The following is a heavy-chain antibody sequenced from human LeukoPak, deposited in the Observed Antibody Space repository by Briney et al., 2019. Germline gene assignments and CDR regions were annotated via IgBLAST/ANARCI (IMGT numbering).Heavy chain of an antibody. CDR1: GYTFTGYY. V-gene: IGHV1-2*02. CDR3: ARDILSRDYYDSSGYLGY. D-gene: IGHD3-22*01. J-gene: IGHJ4*02. Sequence: ASVKVSCKASGYTFTGYYMHWARQAPGQGLEWMGWINPNSGGTNYAQKFQGRVTMTRDTSISTAYMELSRLRSDDTAVYYCARDILSRDYYDSSGYLGYWGQGTLVTVSS. CDR2: INPNSGGT.